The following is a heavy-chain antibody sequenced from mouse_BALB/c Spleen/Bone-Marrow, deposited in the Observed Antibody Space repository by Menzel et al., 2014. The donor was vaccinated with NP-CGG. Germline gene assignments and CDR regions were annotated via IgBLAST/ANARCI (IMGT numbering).Heavy chain of an antibody. CDR1: GFDFSRYW. CDR3: ARLYYYGQFAY. V-gene: IGHV4-1*02. J-gene: IGHJ3*01. Sequence: DVMLVESGGGLVQPGGSLKLSRAASGFDFSRYWMSWVRQAPGKGLEWIGEINPDSSTINYTPSLKDKFIISRDNAKNTLYLQMSKVRSEDTALYYCARLYYYGQFAYWGQGTLVIVSA. CDR2: INPDSSTI. D-gene: IGHD1-1*01.